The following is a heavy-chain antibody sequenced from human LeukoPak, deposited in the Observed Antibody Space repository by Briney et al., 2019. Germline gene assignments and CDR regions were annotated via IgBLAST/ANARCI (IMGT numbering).Heavy chain of an antibody. V-gene: IGHV3-11*01. J-gene: IGHJ4*02. CDR2: ISSSGSTI. CDR3: ARDYYDILAGYRWRRFDY. CDR1: GFTFSDYY. Sequence: GGSLRLSCAASGFTFSDYYLSWIRQAPGQGLEWASYISSSGSTIYYADSVNGRFTISRDNAKNSLYLQMNSLRAEDTAVYYCARDYYDILAGYRWRRFDYWGQGTLVTVSA. D-gene: IGHD3-9*01.